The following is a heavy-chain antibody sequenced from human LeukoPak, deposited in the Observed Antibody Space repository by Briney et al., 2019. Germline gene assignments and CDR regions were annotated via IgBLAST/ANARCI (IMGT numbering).Heavy chain of an antibody. D-gene: IGHD6-13*01. Sequence: SSETLSLTCTVSGDSISSYYWSWIRQPPGKGLEWIGYIYYSGNTNYNPSLKSRVTISVDRSKNQFPLNLSSVTAADTAAYYCARLGRGSNWPTNGMDVWGQGTTVTVSS. CDR3: ARLGRGSNWPTNGMDV. CDR2: IYYSGNT. J-gene: IGHJ6*02. V-gene: IGHV4-59*01. CDR1: GDSISSYY.